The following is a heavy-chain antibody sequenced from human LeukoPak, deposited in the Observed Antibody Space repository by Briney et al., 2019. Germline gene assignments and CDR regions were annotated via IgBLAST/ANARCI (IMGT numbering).Heavy chain of an antibody. V-gene: IGHV4-4*07. J-gene: IGHJ4*02. CDR3: ARSLISMTGFDY. CDR1: GGSISGYY. D-gene: IGHD3-22*01. CDR2: IYTSIST. Sequence: SETLSLTCTVSGGSISGYYWSWIRQPAGKGLEWIVRIYTSISTNYNPSLKSRVTMSVDTSKNQFSLKLSSVTAADTAVYYCARSLISMTGFDYWGQGTLVTVSS.